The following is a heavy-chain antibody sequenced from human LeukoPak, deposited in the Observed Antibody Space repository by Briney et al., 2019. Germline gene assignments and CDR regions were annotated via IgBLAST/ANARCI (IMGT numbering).Heavy chain of an antibody. Sequence: SQTLSLTCTVSGGSISSGSYYWSWIRQPAGKGLEWIGRIYTSGSTNYNPSPKSRVTISVDTSKNQFSLKLSSVTAADTAVYYCASGSLVAGTALCDYWGQGTLVTVSS. D-gene: IGHD6-19*01. CDR2: IYTSGST. CDR1: GGSISSGSYY. V-gene: IGHV4-61*02. J-gene: IGHJ4*02. CDR3: ASGSLVAGTALCDY.